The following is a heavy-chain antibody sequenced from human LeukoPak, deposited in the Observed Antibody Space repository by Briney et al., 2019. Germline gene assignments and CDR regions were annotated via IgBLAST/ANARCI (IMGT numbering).Heavy chain of an antibody. V-gene: IGHV1-8*03. Sequence: ASVKVSCKASGYTFTSYDINWVRQATGLGLEWMGWMNPNRGNTGYAQKFQGRVTITRNTSISTAYMELSSMRSEDTAVYYCAREYSGYDGRYYYYYMDVWGKGTTVTVSS. D-gene: IGHD5-12*01. CDR2: MNPNRGNT. CDR1: GYTFTSYD. J-gene: IGHJ6*03. CDR3: AREYSGYDGRYYYYYMDV.